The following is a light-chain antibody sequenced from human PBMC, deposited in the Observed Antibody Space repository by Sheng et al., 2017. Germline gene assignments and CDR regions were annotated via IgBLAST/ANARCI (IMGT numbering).Light chain of an antibody. J-gene: IGLJ2*01. CDR3: ATWDDNLNAVI. CDR2: ADS. CDR1: NIGSKS. V-gene: IGLV3-21*01. Sequence: SYVLTQPPSVSVAPGKTATITCGGNNIGSKSVHWYQQRPGQAPVLVIYADSDRPSGIPERFSGSNSGNTATLTISRVEAGDEADYYCATWDDNLNAVIFGGGTKLTVL.